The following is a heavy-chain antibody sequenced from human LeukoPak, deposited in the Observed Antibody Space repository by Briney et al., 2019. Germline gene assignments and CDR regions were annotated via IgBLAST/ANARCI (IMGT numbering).Heavy chain of an antibody. CDR1: GFTFSSYW. Sequence: GGSLRLSCAASGFTFSSYWMSWVRQAPGKGLEWVANIKQDGSEKNYVDSVRGRFAISRDNARNSLFLQMNGLTAEDTAVYFCSTGGIHWGQGTLVTVSS. D-gene: IGHD3-16*01. J-gene: IGHJ4*02. CDR3: STGGIH. CDR2: IKQDGSEK. V-gene: IGHV3-7*01.